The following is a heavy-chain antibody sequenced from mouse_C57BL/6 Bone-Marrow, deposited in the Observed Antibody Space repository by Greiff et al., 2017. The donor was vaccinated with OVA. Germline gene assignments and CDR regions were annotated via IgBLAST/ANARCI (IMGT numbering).Heavy chain of an antibody. Sequence: EVHLVESGGGLVQPGGSLKLSCAASGFTFSDYYMYWVRQTPEKRLEWVAYISNGGGSTYYPDTVKGRFTISRDNAKNTLYLQMSRLKSEDTAMYYCARHNYDYDWFAYWGQGTLVTVSA. CDR3: ARHNYDYDWFAY. V-gene: IGHV5-12*01. CDR1: GFTFSDYY. D-gene: IGHD2-4*01. CDR2: ISNGGGST. J-gene: IGHJ3*01.